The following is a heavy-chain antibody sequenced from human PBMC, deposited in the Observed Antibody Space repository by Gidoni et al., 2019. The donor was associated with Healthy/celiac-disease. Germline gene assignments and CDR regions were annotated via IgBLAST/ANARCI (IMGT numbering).Heavy chain of an antibody. D-gene: IGHD6-13*01. V-gene: IGHV7-4-1*02. J-gene: IGHJ5*02. CDR1: GYTFTSYA. Sequence: QVQLVQSGSGLKKPGASVKVSCKASGYTFTSYAMTWVRQAPGQGLEWMGWINTNTGNPTYAQGFTGRFVFSLDTSVSTAYLQISSLKAEDTAVYYCARGYSSSWPIGGDPWGQGTLVTVSS. CDR3: ARGYSSSWPIGGDP. CDR2: INTNTGNP.